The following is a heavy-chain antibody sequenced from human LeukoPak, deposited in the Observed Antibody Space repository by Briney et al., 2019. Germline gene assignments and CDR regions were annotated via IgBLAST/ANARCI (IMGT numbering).Heavy chain of an antibody. CDR1: GYTFTSYD. Sequence: ASVKVSCKASGYTFTSYDINWVRQATGQGLEWMGWMNPNSGNTGYAQKLQGRVTMTTDTSTSTAYMELRSLRSDDTAVYYCASIFTSKGDYFDYWGQGTLVTVSS. V-gene: IGHV1-8*02. CDR2: MNPNSGNT. CDR3: ASIFTSKGDYFDY. J-gene: IGHJ4*02. D-gene: IGHD3-9*01.